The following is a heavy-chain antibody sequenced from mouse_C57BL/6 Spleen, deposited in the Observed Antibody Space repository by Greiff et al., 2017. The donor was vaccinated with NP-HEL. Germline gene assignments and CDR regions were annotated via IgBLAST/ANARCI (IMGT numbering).Heavy chain of an antibody. V-gene: IGHV1-55*01. D-gene: IGHD1-1*01. CDR2: IYPGSGST. Sequence: QVQLQQPGAELVKPGASVKMSCKASGYTFTSYWITWVKQRPGQGLEWIGDIYPGSGSTNYNEKFKSKATLTVDTSSSTAYMQLGSLTSEDSAVYYCARDPYYGSSPNDYWGQGTTLTVSS. CDR1: GYTFTSYW. J-gene: IGHJ2*01. CDR3: ARDPYYGSSPNDY.